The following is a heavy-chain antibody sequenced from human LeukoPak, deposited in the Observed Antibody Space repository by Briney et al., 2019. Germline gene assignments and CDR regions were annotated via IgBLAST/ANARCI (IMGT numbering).Heavy chain of an antibody. CDR1: GFIFSHYG. J-gene: IGHJ4*02. CDR2: IWHDGSSK. V-gene: IGHV3-33*06. CDR3: AKDAQRGFDYSNSLEY. D-gene: IGHD4-11*01. Sequence: GGSLRLSCAASGFIFSHYGMHWVRRAPGTGLEWVAVIWHDGSSKYYVDSVKGRFTISRDNYENTVYLQKNGLRAEDTAVYYCAKDAQRGFDYSNSLEYWGQGDLVTVSS.